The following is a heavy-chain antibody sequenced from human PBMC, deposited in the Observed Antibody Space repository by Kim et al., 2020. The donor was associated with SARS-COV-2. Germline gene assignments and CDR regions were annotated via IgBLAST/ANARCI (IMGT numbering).Heavy chain of an antibody. CDR3: ARQEVLRYFDWLYNYYGMDV. J-gene: IGHJ6*02. D-gene: IGHD3-9*01. CDR2: IYYSGST. Sequence: SENLSLTCTVSGGSISSSSYYWGWIRQPPGKGLEWIGSIYYSGSTYYNPSLKSRVTISVDTSKNQFSLKLSSVTAADTAVYYCARQEVLRYFDWLYNYYGMDVWGQGTTVTVSS. CDR1: GGSISSSSYY. V-gene: IGHV4-39*01.